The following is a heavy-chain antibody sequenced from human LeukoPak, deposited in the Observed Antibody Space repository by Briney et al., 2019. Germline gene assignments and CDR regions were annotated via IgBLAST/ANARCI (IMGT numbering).Heavy chain of an antibody. CDR1: GGTFSSYA. Sequence: SVKVSCKASGGTFSSYAISWVRQAPGQGLEWMGGIIPIFGTANYAQKFQGRVTITADESTSTAYMELSSLRPVDTAVYYCARRGYSSGWYGAFDIWGQGTMVTVSS. D-gene: IGHD6-19*01. J-gene: IGHJ3*02. V-gene: IGHV1-69*13. CDR3: ARRGYSSGWYGAFDI. CDR2: IIPIFGTA.